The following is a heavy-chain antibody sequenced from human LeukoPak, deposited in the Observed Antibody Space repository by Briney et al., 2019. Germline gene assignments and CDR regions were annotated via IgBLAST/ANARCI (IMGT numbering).Heavy chain of an antibody. CDR2: IKQDGSEK. J-gene: IGHJ4*02. D-gene: IGHD1-26*01. Sequence: PGGSLRLSCAASGFTFSSYWMSWVRQAPGKGREWVANIKQDGSEKSYVDSVKGRFTISRDNAKNSLYLQMSSLRAEDTAVYYCARFDPNSGSYKDFDYWGQGTLVTVSS. CDR1: GFTFSSYW. V-gene: IGHV3-7*01. CDR3: ARFDPNSGSYKDFDY.